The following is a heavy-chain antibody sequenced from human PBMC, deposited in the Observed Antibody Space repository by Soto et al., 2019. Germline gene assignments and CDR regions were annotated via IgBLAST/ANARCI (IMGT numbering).Heavy chain of an antibody. CDR1: GGSISGSNDY. J-gene: IGHJ6*02. Sequence: SETLSLTSTVYGGSISGSNDYWGWIGQPPGKGLEWIGSIYYSGITYYHPSLKSRVTISVDTSKHQFSLKLSSVTAADTAVYYCGRGSSLMTGGMDVWGQGTTVTLSS. D-gene: IGHD1-26*01. V-gene: IGHV4-39*01. CDR3: GRGSSLMTGGMDV. CDR2: IYYSGIT.